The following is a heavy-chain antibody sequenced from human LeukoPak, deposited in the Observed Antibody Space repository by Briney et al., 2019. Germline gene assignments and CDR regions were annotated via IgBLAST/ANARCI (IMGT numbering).Heavy chain of an antibody. CDR2: ISSSSSTI. Sequence: GGSLRLSCAASGFSFSSYTMNWVRQAPGKGLEWVSYISSSSSTIYYADSVKGRFSISRDNAKNSLYLLMSSLGAEDTAVYYCARDRGGYTYSHDYWGQGTLVTVSS. CDR3: ARDRGGYTYSHDY. V-gene: IGHV3-48*01. CDR1: GFSFSSYT. J-gene: IGHJ4*02. D-gene: IGHD5-18*01.